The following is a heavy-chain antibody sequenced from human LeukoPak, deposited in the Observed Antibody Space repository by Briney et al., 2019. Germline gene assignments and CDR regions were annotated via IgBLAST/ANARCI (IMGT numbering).Heavy chain of an antibody. Sequence: PSETLSLTCTVSGGSLSSSSYYWGWVRQPPGKWLEWIGSIYYSGSTYYNPSLKSRVTISVDTSKNQFSLKLSSVTAADTAVYYCARLGVSSWYIDYWGQGTLVTVPA. CDR2: IYYSGST. J-gene: IGHJ4*02. CDR3: ARLGVSSWYIDY. CDR1: GGSLSSSSYY. V-gene: IGHV4-39*01. D-gene: IGHD6-13*01.